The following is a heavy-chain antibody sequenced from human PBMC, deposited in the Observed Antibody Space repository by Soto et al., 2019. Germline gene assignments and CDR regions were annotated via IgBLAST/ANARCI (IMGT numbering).Heavy chain of an antibody. CDR2: VSFDGNNK. J-gene: IGHJ4*02. D-gene: IGHD6-19*01. CDR1: GFTFSNSA. Sequence: GGSLRLSCAASGFTFSNSAMHWVRQAPGKGLEWVAVVSFDGNNKYYVDSVKGRFTISRDNSKNTLYLQMNSLRAEDTAVYYCARDRVLAGIGEVDYWGQGTLVIVSS. V-gene: IGHV3-30-3*01. CDR3: ARDRVLAGIGEVDY.